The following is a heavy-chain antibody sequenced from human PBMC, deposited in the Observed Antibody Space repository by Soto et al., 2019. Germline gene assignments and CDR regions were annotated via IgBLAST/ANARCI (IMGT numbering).Heavy chain of an antibody. Sequence: QVQLVESGGGVVQPGRSLRLSCAASGFTFSSYGMHWVRQAPGKGLEWVAVIWYDGSNKYYADSVKGRFTISRDNSKNTLYLQMNSLRAEDTAVYYCARDGGGSGWYFFDYWGQGTLVTVSS. J-gene: IGHJ4*02. CDR1: GFTFSSYG. D-gene: IGHD6-19*01. CDR3: ARDGGGSGWYFFDY. CDR2: IWYDGSNK. V-gene: IGHV3-33*01.